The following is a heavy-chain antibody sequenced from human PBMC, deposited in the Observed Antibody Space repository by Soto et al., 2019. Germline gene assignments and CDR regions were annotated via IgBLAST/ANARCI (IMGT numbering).Heavy chain of an antibody. D-gene: IGHD6-13*01. CDR2: IYPGASDT. Sequence: GSSLKTSCKGSGYIFTLYWIGWVRQMPGKGLRWMVIIYPGASDTRYSPSFQGQVTISADKSISTAYLQWSSLKASDTAMYYCARQGPIKAAAGGAFDIWGQGT. CDR3: ARQGPIKAAAGGAFDI. J-gene: IGHJ3*02. V-gene: IGHV5-51*01. CDR1: GYIFTLYW.